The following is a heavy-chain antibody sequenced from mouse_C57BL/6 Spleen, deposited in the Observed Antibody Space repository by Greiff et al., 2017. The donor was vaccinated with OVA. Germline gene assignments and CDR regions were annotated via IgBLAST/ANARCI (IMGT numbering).Heavy chain of an antibody. J-gene: IGHJ3*01. CDR1: GFSLTSYG. V-gene: IGHV2-2*01. D-gene: IGHD3-2*02. Sequence: VKLLESGPGLVQPSQSLSITCTVSGFSLTSYGVHWVRQSPGKGLEWLGVIWSGGSTDYNAAFISRLSISKDNSKSQVFFKMNRLQADDAAIYYCARSSGRTAQGGWFAYWGQGTLVTVSA. CDR2: IWSGGST. CDR3: ARSSGRTAQGGWFAY.